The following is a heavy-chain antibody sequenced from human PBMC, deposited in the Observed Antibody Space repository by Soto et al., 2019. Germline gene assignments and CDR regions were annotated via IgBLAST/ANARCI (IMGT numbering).Heavy chain of an antibody. J-gene: IGHJ6*03. Sequence: SETLSLTCAVYGGSFSGYYWSWIRQPPGKGLEWIGEINHSGSTNYNPSLKSRVTISVDTSKNQFSLMLSSVTAADTAVYYWARGRGGHHYYYYYYMDVWGKGTTVTVSS. CDR1: GGSFSGYY. CDR2: INHSGST. D-gene: IGHD3-16*01. V-gene: IGHV4-34*01. CDR3: ARGRGGHHYYYYYYMDV.